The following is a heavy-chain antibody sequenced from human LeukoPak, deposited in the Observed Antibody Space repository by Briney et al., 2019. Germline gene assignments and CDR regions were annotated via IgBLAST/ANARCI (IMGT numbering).Heavy chain of an antibody. CDR3: ARHLYTVTTPGGMDV. D-gene: IGHD4-17*01. CDR2: IYYSGST. Sequence: SETLSLTCTVSGGSISSYYWSWIRQPPGKGQEWIGYIYYSGSTNYNPSLKSRVTISADTSKNQFSLKLTSVTASDTAVYYCARHLYTVTTPGGMDVWGHGTTVTASS. V-gene: IGHV4-59*08. CDR1: GGSISSYY. J-gene: IGHJ6*02.